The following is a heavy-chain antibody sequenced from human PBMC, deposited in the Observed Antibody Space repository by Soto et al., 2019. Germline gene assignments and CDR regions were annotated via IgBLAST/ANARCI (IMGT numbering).Heavy chain of an antibody. V-gene: IGHV4-39*07. CDR1: GGSISSSSYY. J-gene: IGHJ4*02. CDR2: IYYSGST. Sequence: PSETLSLTCTVSGGSISSSSYYWGWIRQPPGKGLEWIGSIYYSGSTNYNPSLKSRVTISVDTSNNQFSLNLTSVTAADTAVYYCARGQLRRVDYWGQGSLVTVSS. CDR3: ARGQLRRVDY.